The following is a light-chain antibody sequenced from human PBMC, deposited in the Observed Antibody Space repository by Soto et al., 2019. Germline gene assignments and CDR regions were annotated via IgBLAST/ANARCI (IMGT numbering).Light chain of an antibody. CDR1: QSVSSSY. CDR2: GAS. Sequence: EIVMTRSPATLSLSPGERATLSCRASQSVSSSYLAWYQQKPAQAPRLLIYGASSRATGIPDRFSGSGSGTDFSLTISRLVAEDVAVYYCQQYDSCPHTFGQGTKVDIK. V-gene: IGKV3-20*01. J-gene: IGKJ1*01. CDR3: QQYDSCPHT.